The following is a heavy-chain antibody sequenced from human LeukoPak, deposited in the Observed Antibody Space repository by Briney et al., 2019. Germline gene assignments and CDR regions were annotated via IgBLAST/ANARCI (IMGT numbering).Heavy chain of an antibody. Sequence: GGSLRLSCAASGFTFSDYYMSWIRQAPGKGLEWVSYISSSGNIIYYADSVKGRFTISRDNAKNSLYLQMNSLRAEDTAVYYCARRRYNWNAIDYWGQGTLVTVSS. CDR1: GFTFSDYY. CDR2: ISSSGNII. D-gene: IGHD1-20*01. CDR3: ARRRYNWNAIDY. V-gene: IGHV3-11*01. J-gene: IGHJ4*02.